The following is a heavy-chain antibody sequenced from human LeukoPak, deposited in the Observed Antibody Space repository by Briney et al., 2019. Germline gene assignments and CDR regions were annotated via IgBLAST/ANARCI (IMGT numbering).Heavy chain of an antibody. V-gene: IGHV3-23*01. CDR1: GFTFSSYG. CDR2: ISGSGGST. CDR3: AKGAYRSYCSGGSCRGTVMGN. D-gene: IGHD2-15*01. Sequence: PGGSLRLSCAASGFTFSSYGMSWVRQAPGKGLEWVSAISGSGGSTYYADSVKGRFTISRDNSKNTLYLQMNSLRAEDTAVYYCAKGAYRSYCSGGSCRGTVMGNWGQGTLVTVSS. J-gene: IGHJ4*02.